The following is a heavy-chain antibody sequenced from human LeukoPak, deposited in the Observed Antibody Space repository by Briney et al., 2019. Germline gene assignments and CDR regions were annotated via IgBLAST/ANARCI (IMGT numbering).Heavy chain of an antibody. CDR2: IYYSGST. J-gene: IGHJ4*02. V-gene: IGHV4-59*01. Sequence: SETLSLTCTVSGGSISSYYWSWIRQPPGKGLEWIGYIYYSGSTNYNPSLKSRVTISVDTSKNQFSLKLSSVTAADTAVYYCARDGGYYYGSGSLDYWGQGTLVTVSS. CDR1: GGSISSYY. D-gene: IGHD3-10*01. CDR3: ARDGGYYYGSGSLDY.